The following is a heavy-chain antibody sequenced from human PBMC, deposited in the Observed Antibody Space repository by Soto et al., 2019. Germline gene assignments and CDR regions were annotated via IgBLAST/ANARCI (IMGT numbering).Heavy chain of an antibody. D-gene: IGHD6-19*01. J-gene: IGHJ6*02. CDR1: GGSISSYY. CDR2: IYTSGST. V-gene: IGHV4-4*07. CDR3: ARAGWAVAGDYYYYGMDV. Sequence: QVQLQESGPGLVKPSETLSLTCTVSGGSISSYYWSWIRQPAGKGLEWIGRIYTSGSTNYNPSLKRRVTMSVDTSKTQFALKLSSVTAADTAVYYCARAGWAVAGDYYYYGMDVWGQGTTVTVSS.